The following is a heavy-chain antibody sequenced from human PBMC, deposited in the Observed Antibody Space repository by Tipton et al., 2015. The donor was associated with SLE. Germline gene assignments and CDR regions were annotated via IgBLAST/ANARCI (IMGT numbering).Heavy chain of an antibody. CDR2: IYYSGST. V-gene: IGHV4-59*01. D-gene: IGHD3-3*01. J-gene: IGHJ6*02. Sequence: TLSLTCTVSGGSISSYYWSWIRQPPGKGLEWIGYIYYSGSTNYNPSLKSRVTISVDTSKNQFSLKLSSVTAADTAVYYCARESPFWSGDYYGMDVWGQGTTVTVSS. CDR1: GGSISSYY. CDR3: ARESPFWSGDYYGMDV.